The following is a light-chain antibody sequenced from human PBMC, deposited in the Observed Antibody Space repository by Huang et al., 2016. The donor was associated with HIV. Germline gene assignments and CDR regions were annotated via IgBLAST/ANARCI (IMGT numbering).Light chain of an antibody. Sequence: IQLTQSPSSLSASVGDRVTITCRASQGIGRYFVWYQQKPGKAPKLLIYAASTLQRGVPSRFSGRGSGTDFTLTIGSLQPEDFATYYCQQLKTYPITFGPGTQVDIK. J-gene: IGKJ3*01. CDR3: QQLKTYPIT. CDR1: QGIGRY. V-gene: IGKV1-9*01. CDR2: AAS.